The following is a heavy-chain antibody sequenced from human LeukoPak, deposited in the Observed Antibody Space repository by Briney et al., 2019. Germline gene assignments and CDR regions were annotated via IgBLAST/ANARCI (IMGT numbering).Heavy chain of an antibody. CDR3: ARLYSSGRYFDL. V-gene: IGHV1-69*06. CDR1: GGTFSSYA. J-gene: IGHJ2*01. D-gene: IGHD6-19*01. Sequence: ASVKVSCKASGGTFSSYAISWVRQAPGQGLKWMGGIIPIFGTANYAQKFQGRVTITADKSTSTAYMELSSLRSEDTAVYYCARLYSSGRYFDLWGRGTLVTVSS. CDR2: IIPIFGTA.